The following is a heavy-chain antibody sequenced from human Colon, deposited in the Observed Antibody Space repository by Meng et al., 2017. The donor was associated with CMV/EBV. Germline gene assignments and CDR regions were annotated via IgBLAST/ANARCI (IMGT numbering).Heavy chain of an antibody. CDR3: SSRAVAGGI. Sequence: GESLKISCAASGFTFSSYSMNWVRQAPGKGLEWVSSISTSSYIYYADSVKGRFTISRDNAKNSPYLQMNSLGAEYTAEYCCSSRAVAGGIWGQGTMVTVSS. D-gene: IGHD6-19*01. V-gene: IGHV3-21*01. J-gene: IGHJ3*02. CDR2: ISTSSYI. CDR1: GFTFSSYS.